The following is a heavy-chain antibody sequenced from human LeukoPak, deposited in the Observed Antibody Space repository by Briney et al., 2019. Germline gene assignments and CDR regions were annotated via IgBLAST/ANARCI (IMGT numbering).Heavy chain of an antibody. D-gene: IGHD3-10*01. CDR1: GGSISSSSYY. CDR3: ARGRGAYDI. Sequence: SETLSLTCTVSGGSISSSSYYWGWIRQPPGKGLEWIGSIYYSGSTYYNPSLKSRVTISVDTSKNQFSLKLSSVTAADTAVYYCARGRGAYDIWGQGTMVTISS. J-gene: IGHJ3*02. CDR2: IYYSGST. V-gene: IGHV4-39*07.